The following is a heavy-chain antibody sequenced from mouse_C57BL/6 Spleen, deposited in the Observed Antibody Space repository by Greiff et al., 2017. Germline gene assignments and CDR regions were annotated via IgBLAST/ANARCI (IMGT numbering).Heavy chain of an antibody. J-gene: IGHJ2*01. CDR3: ARFPSY. Sequence: EVKVVESGGGLVKPGGSLKLSCAASGFTFSDYGMHWVRQAPEKGLEWVAYISSGSSTIYYADTVKGRFTISRDNAKNTLFLQMTSLRSEDTAMYYCARFPSYWGQGTTLTVSS. CDR2: ISSGSSTI. CDR1: GFTFSDYG. V-gene: IGHV5-17*01.